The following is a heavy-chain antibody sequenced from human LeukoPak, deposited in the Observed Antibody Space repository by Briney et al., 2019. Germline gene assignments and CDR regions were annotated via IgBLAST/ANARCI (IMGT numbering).Heavy chain of an antibody. CDR1: GFTFSSYA. CDR3: AKGRGVAGTLSDY. CDR2: TSGGGGST. Sequence: GGSLRLSCAASGFTFSSYAMSWVRQAPGKGLEWVSGTSGGGGSTCYADSVKGRFTISRDNSKNTLYLQMNSLRAEDTAVYYCAKGRGVAGTLSDYWGQGTLVTVSS. V-gene: IGHV3-23*01. D-gene: IGHD6-19*01. J-gene: IGHJ4*02.